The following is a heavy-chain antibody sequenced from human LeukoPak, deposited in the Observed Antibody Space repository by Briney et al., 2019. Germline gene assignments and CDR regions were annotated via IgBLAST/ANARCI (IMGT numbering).Heavy chain of an antibody. Sequence: SETLSLTCAAYGGSFSGYYWSWIRQPPGKGLEWIGEINHSGSTNYNPSLKSRVTISVDTSKNQFSLKLSSVTAADTAVYYCARGRGTVTKENYFDYWGQGTLVTVSS. CDR1: GGSFSGYY. CDR3: ARGRGTVTKENYFDY. CDR2: INHSGST. D-gene: IGHD4-4*01. V-gene: IGHV4-34*01. J-gene: IGHJ4*02.